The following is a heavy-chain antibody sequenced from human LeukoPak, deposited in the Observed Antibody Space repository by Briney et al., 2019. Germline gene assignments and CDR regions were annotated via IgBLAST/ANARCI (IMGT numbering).Heavy chain of an antibody. CDR2: ISGSGGST. V-gene: IGHV3-23*01. Sequence: PGGSVRLSCVASGFTFSSYAMSWVRQAPGKGLEWVSAISGSGGSTYYADSVKGRFTISRDNSKNTLYLQMNSLRAEDTAVYYCAKDTIIGYYDSSGYYDYWGQGTLVTVSS. CDR3: AKDTIIGYYDSSGYYDY. D-gene: IGHD3-22*01. CDR1: GFTFSSYA. J-gene: IGHJ4*02.